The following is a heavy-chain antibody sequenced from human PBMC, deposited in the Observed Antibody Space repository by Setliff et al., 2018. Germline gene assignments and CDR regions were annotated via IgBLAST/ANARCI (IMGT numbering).Heavy chain of an antibody. CDR2: IYHDGRA. CDR3: MRQVSGGLWYFDY. J-gene: IGHJ4*02. Sequence: TLSLTCAVSGLSISGEYYWGWIRQPPGGGPEWIGIIYHDGRAYYSTSLKSRVNLSLDMSKTQFSLHLNSVTAADTAVYYCMRQVSGGLWYFDYWGQGILVTVSS. D-gene: IGHD6-19*01. V-gene: IGHV4-38-2*01. CDR1: GLSISGEYY.